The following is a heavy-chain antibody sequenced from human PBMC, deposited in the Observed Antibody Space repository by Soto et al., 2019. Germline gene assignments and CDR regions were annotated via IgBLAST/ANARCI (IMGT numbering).Heavy chain of an antibody. J-gene: IGHJ6*03. CDR1: GGSFSGYY. D-gene: IGHD2-15*01. CDR2: INHSGST. CDR3: ARGGVVAATHYYYYMDV. Sequence: SETLSLTCAVYGGSFSGYYWSWIRQPPGKGLEWIGEINHSGSTNYNPSLKSRVTISVDTSKNQFSLKLSSVTAAETAVYYCARGGVVAATHYYYYMDVWGKGTTVTVSS. V-gene: IGHV4-34*01.